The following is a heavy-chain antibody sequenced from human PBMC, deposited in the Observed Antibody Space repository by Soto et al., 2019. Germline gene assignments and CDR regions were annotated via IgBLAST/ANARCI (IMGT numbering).Heavy chain of an antibody. D-gene: IGHD5-18*01. CDR1: GGSISSYY. J-gene: IGHJ4*02. CDR2: IYYSGST. V-gene: IGHV4-59*01. Sequence: PSETLSLTCTVSGGSISSYYWSWIRQPPGKGLEWIGYIYYSGSTNYNPSLKSRVTISVDTSKNQFSLKLSSVTAADTAVYYCASGRGYSYATTFDYWGQGTLVTVSS. CDR3: ASGRGYSYATTFDY.